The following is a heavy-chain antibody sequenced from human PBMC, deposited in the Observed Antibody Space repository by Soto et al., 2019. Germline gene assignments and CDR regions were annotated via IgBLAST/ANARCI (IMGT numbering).Heavy chain of an antibody. CDR3: AKGHYDTAGYYYSPSDS. CDR2: ISGSGDSSYYADSVKDIRT. Sequence: SLRLSCAASGFTFGTYAMTWVRQAPGKGLEWVSAISGSGDSSYYADSVKDIRTYYADSVKGRFTISRDNSKNSLYLQMNSLRPDDTAIYYCAKGHYDTAGYYYSPSDSWGQGTLVTVSS. V-gene: IGHV3-23*01. J-gene: IGHJ4*02. CDR1: GFTFGTYA. D-gene: IGHD3-22*01.